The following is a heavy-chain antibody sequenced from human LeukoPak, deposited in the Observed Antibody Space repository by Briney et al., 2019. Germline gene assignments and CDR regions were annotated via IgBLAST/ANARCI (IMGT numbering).Heavy chain of an antibody. V-gene: IGHV5-10-1*01. CDR3: ASQVYYYGSGSYYRELLFDY. Sequence: GGPRRIPGKGSGYRFTIYWISGVRQMPGKGLEWRGRIDPSDSNTNYSPSFQGHVTISPGKSISTTYLQCSSLKASDSAMYYCASQVYYYGSGSYYRELLFDYWGQGTLVTVSS. J-gene: IGHJ4*02. CDR1: GYRFTIYW. CDR2: IDPSDSNT. D-gene: IGHD3-10*01.